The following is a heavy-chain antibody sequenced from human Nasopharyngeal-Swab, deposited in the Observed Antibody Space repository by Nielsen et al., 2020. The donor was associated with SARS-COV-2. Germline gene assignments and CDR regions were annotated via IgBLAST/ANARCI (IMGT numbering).Heavy chain of an antibody. J-gene: IGHJ3*02. Sequence: GGSLRLSCAASGFTFSSYWMSWVRQAPGKGLEWVANIKQDGSEKYYVDSVKGRFTISRDNAKNSLYLQMNSLRAEDTAVYYCARDFRDSAAVAGTVGAFDIWGQGTMVTVS. CDR2: IKQDGSEK. CDR3: ARDFRDSAAVAGTVGAFDI. CDR1: GFTFSSYW. D-gene: IGHD6-19*01. V-gene: IGHV3-7*01.